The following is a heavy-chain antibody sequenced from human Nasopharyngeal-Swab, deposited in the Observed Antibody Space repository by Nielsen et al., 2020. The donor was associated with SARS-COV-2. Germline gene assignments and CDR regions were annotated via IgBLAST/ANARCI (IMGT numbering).Heavy chain of an antibody. J-gene: IGHJ6*03. CDR2: FYYSGST. CDR3: ARHFQDVTIFGVVIPGDYMDV. V-gene: IGHV4-39*01. Sequence: WIRQPPGKGLEWIGSFYYSGSTYYNPSLKSRVTISVETSKNQFSLKLSSVTAADTAVYYCARHFQDVTIFGVVIPGDYMDVWGKGTTVTVSS. D-gene: IGHD3-3*01.